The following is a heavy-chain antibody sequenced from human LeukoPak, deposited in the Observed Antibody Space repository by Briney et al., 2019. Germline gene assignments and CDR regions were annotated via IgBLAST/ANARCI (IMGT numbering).Heavy chain of an antibody. V-gene: IGHV1-18*01. CDR3: ARVFSGSYSLHLVAIDY. CDR2: ISAYNGNT. D-gene: IGHD1-26*01. J-gene: IGHJ4*02. Sequence: GASVKVSCKASGYTFTSYGISWVRQAPGQGLEWMGWISAYNGNTNYAQKLQGRVTMTTDTSTSTAYMELRSLRSDDTAVYYCARVFSGSYSLHLVAIDYWGQGTLVTVSS. CDR1: GYTFTSYG.